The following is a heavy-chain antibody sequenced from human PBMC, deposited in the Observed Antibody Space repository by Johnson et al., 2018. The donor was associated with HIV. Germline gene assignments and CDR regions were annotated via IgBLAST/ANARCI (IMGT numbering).Heavy chain of an antibody. V-gene: IGHV3-33*01. D-gene: IGHD6-6*01. CDR3: ARDVIKVIAARDDAFDI. Sequence: VQLVESGGGVVQPGRSLRLSCAASGFTFSSYGMHWVRQAPGKGLEWGAVLWYDGSNKYYADSVKGRFTISRDNSNNTLYLQMNSLRAEDTAVYYCARDVIKVIAARDDAFDIWGQGTMVTVSS. CDR2: LWYDGSNK. J-gene: IGHJ3*02. CDR1: GFTFSSYG.